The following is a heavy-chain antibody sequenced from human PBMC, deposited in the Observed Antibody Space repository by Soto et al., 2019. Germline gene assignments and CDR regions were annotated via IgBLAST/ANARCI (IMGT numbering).Heavy chain of an antibody. CDR2: IYYSGST. V-gene: IGHV4-30-4*01. D-gene: IGHD3-22*01. Sequence: TSETLSLTCSVSGDSIRSFSNSWTWIRQYPGKGLEWIGYIYYSGSTYYNPSLKSRVTISVDTSKNQFSLKLSSVTAADTAVYYCARAQHYYDSFDYWGQGTLVTVSS. CDR1: GDSIRSFSNS. CDR3: ARAQHYYDSFDY. J-gene: IGHJ4*02.